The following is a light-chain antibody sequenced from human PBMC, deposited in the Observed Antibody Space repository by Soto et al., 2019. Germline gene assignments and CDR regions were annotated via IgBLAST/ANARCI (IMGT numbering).Light chain of an antibody. CDR3: CSYTSSTTSAV. J-gene: IGLJ2*01. CDR2: EAS. CDR1: SSDIGDYTH. V-gene: IGLV2-14*01. Sequence: QSALTQPASVSGSPGQSITISCTGTSSDIGDYTHVSWYQQHPGKAPKLIIYEASDRPSGVSNRFSGSKSGNTASLTISGLQTEDEADYYCCSYTSSTTSAVFGGGTKLTVL.